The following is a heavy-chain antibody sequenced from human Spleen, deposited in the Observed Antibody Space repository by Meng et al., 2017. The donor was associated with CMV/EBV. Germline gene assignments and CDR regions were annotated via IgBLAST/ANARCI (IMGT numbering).Heavy chain of an antibody. CDR2: IIPMFRKT. J-gene: IGHJ4*02. Sequence: CTDSGGTFSSYAINWVRQATGDGLGWIGNIIPMFRKTNYAQKFQGRVTITTGESSGTVFMELSSLTLDDTAIYFCARVPDSRAPEDDYWGQGTLVTVSS. D-gene: IGHD6-6*01. CDR3: ARVPDSRAPEDDY. CDR1: GGTFSSYA. V-gene: IGHV1-69*05.